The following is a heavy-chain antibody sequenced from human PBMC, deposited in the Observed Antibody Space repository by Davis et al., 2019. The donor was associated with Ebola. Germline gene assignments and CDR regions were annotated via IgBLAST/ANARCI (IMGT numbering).Heavy chain of an antibody. Sequence: SETLSLTCTVSGGSVSSGGYYWNWIRQPPGKGLEWIGYIYYSGSTDYSPSLRGRVTISLDTSKNQFSLRLSSVTAADTAVYYCARIGGVEIDYWGQGILVTVSS. CDR3: ARIGGVEIDY. CDR2: IYYSGST. J-gene: IGHJ4*02. CDR1: GGSVSSGGYY. D-gene: IGHD6-25*01. V-gene: IGHV4-61*08.